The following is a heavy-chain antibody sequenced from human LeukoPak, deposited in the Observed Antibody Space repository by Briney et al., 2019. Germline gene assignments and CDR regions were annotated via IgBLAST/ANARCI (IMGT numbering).Heavy chain of an antibody. J-gene: IGHJ4*02. CDR2: IYYSRST. CDR3: ARQGIAVAGIEGNYFDY. D-gene: IGHD6-19*01. Sequence: SETLSLTCTVSGGPISSSSYYWGWIRQPPGKGLEWFGSIYYSRSTYYNPSLKSRVTISVDTSKNQFSLKLSSVTATDTAVYYCARQGIAVAGIEGNYFDYWGQGTLVTVSS. V-gene: IGHV4-39*01. CDR1: GGPISSSSYY.